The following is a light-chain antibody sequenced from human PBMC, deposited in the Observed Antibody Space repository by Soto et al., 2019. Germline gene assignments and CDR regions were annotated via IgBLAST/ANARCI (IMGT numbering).Light chain of an antibody. Sequence: EIVLTQSPGTLSLSPGERATLSCRASQSVSSNYLAWYQQKPGQAPRLLIYGASSRATGIPDRFSGSRSGTDFTLTISRLEPEDFAVYYCHQYGSAPYTFGQGTKLEIK. CDR1: QSVSSNY. CDR2: GAS. V-gene: IGKV3-20*01. CDR3: HQYGSAPYT. J-gene: IGKJ2*01.